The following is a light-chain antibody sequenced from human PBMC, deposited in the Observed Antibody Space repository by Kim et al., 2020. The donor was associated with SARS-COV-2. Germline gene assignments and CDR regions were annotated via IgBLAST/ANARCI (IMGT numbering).Light chain of an antibody. CDR3: QQYQTFPFT. V-gene: IGKV1-16*02. CDR2: SAS. J-gene: IGKJ4*01. CDR1: QDIGNF. Sequence: ASVGDGVIITCRASQDIGNFLALYQQKPGKAPESLIYSASFLQSGVPSKFSGSGSGTDFTLTISSLQPEDSGTYYCQQYQTFPFTFGGGTKVDIK.